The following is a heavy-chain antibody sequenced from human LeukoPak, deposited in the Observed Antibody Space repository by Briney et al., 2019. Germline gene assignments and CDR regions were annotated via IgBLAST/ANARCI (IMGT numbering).Heavy chain of an antibody. CDR2: SRWDSGSI. J-gene: IGHJ6*02. Sequence: GGSLRLSCAASGFTFDDYGMHWVRQAPGKGLEWVSGSRWDSGSIGYADSVKGRFTISRDNAKNSMYLQMNSLRAEATALYYCAKDMVSDMPYYSGMDVWGQGTTVTASS. V-gene: IGHV3-9*01. D-gene: IGHD2-2*01. CDR3: AKDMVSDMPYYSGMDV. CDR1: GFTFDDYG.